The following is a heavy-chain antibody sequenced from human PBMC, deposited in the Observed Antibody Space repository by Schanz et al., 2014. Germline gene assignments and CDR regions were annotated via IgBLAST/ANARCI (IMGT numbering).Heavy chain of an antibody. CDR1: GFTFTNYG. V-gene: IGHV1-18*01. D-gene: IGHD5-12*01. CDR2: ISAYNGNR. Sequence: QVQLVQSGAEVKKPGASVKVSCKASGFTFTNYGISWVRQAPGQGLECMGWISAYNGNRNYAQKLQGRVTMTTDTSMSTAYMELRSLRSDDTAVYYCARVVGGYDLGVMDVWGQGTTVIVSS. CDR3: ARVVGGYDLGVMDV. J-gene: IGHJ6*02.